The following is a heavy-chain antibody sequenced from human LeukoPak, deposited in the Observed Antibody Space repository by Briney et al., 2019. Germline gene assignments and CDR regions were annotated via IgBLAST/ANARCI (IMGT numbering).Heavy chain of an antibody. J-gene: IGHJ5*02. Sequence: ASVKVSCKASGYTFTGYYMHWVRQAPGQGLEWMGWINPNSGGTNYAQKFQGRVTMTRDTSISTAYMELSSLRSDDTAVYSCARGPLSKGRWFDWFDPWGQGTLVTVSS. V-gene: IGHV1-2*02. CDR1: GYTFTGYY. CDR3: ARGPLSKGRWFDWFDP. CDR2: INPNSGGT. D-gene: IGHD2-15*01.